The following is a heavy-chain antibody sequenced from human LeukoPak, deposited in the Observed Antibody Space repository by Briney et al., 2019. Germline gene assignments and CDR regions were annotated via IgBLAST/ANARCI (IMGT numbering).Heavy chain of an antibody. V-gene: IGHV3-21*06. CDR3: ARAGGGYSGYESGTGDY. D-gene: IGHD5-12*01. Sequence: GGSLRLSCAASGFSFSTYSMNWVRQAPGKGLEWVSSISRNSRYIYYADSMKGRFTISRDNAKSSLYLQMNSLKPEDTAVYYCARAGGGYSGYESGTGDYWGQGTLVTVSS. CDR1: GFSFSTYS. CDR2: ISRNSRYI. J-gene: IGHJ4*02.